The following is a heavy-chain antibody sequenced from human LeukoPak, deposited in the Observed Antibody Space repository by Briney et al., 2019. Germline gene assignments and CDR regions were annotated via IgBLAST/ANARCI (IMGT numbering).Heavy chain of an antibody. J-gene: IGHJ4*02. CDR2: IYYSGST. D-gene: IGHD2-15*01. V-gene: IGHV4-61*01. CDR3: ARDDEAASFGY. Sequence: SETLSLTCTVSGGSVSSGSYYWSRIRQPPGKGLEWIGYIYYSGSTNYNPSLKSRVTISVDTSKNQFSLKLSSVTAADTAVYYCARDDEAASFGYWGQGTLVTVSS. CDR1: GGSVSSGSYY.